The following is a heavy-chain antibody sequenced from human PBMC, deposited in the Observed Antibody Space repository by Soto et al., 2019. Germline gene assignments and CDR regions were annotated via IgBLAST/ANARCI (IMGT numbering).Heavy chain of an antibody. CDR2: ISAYNGNT. CDR1: GYTFTSYG. CDR3: AGGYCSSISCYTFDY. V-gene: IGHV1-18*01. Sequence: ASVKVSCKASGYTFTSYGISWVRQAPGQGLEWMGWISAYNGNTNYAQKLQGRVTMTTDTSTSTAYMELRSLRSDDTAVYYCAGGYCSSISCYTFDYWGQGTLVTVSS. D-gene: IGHD2-2*02. J-gene: IGHJ4*02.